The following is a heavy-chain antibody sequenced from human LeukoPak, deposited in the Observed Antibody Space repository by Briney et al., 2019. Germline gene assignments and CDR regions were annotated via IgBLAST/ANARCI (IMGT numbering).Heavy chain of an antibody. D-gene: IGHD1-7*01. CDR3: ASIITGTPFDY. CDR1: GFTFSSYE. Sequence: GGSLRLSCAASGFTFSSYEMNWVRQAPGKGLEWVSYISSSGSTIYYADSVKGRFTISRDNAKSSLYLQMNSLRAEDTAVYYCASIITGTPFDYWGQGTLVTVSS. J-gene: IGHJ4*02. V-gene: IGHV3-48*03. CDR2: ISSSGSTI.